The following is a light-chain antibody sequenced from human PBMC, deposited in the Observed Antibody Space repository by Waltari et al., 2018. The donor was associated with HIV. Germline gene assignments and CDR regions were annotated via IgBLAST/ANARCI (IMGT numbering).Light chain of an antibody. J-gene: IGLJ2*01. CDR1: TSDAGSYNL. Sequence: QSALTQPASVSGSPGPSLTIPCTGPTSDAGSYNLLSLYQQHPGKAPKLMIYEGSKRPSGVSNRFSGSKSGNTASLTISGLQAEDEADYYCCSYAGSSTLEVFGGGTKLTVL. CDR3: CSYAGSSTLEV. CDR2: EGS. V-gene: IGLV2-23*01.